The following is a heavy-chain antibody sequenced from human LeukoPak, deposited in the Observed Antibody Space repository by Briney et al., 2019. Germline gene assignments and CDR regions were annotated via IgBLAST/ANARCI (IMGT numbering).Heavy chain of an antibody. CDR2: IHYTGST. J-gene: IGHJ5*02. CDR3: ARGGYYGSGNDFRFDP. Sequence: SETLSLTCTVSGGSINSYYWSWIRQPPGKGLECIGNIHYTGSTNYNPSLKSRVTISVDTSKSQFSLKLSSVTAADTAIYYCARGGYYGSGNDFRFDPWGQGTLVTVSS. CDR1: GGSINSYY. V-gene: IGHV4-59*01. D-gene: IGHD3-10*01.